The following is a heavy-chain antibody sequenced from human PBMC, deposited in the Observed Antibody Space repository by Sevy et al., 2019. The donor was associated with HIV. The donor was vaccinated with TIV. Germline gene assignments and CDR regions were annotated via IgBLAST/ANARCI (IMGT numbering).Heavy chain of an antibody. CDR1: GYSFINYW. CDR3: ARHSSSGWYRAFDY. V-gene: IGHV5-51*01. D-gene: IGHD6-19*01. CDR2: IYPGDSDT. J-gene: IGHJ4*02. Sequence: GESLKISCKGSGYSFINYWIGWVRQMPGKGLEWMGIIYPGDSDTKYSPSFQAQVTISADKSISTAYLQWSSLKASDTAMYYCARHSSSGWYRAFDYWGQGTLVTVSS.